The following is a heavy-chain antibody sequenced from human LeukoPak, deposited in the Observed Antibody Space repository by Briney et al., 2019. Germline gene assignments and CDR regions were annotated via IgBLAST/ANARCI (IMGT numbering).Heavy chain of an antibody. D-gene: IGHD2-21*02. CDR2: INPNSGGT. CDR1: GYTFTGYY. CDR3: ARVGAGDCCFFNY. J-gene: IGHJ4*02. V-gene: IGHV1-2*02. Sequence: ASVKVSCKASGYTFTGYYMHWVRQAPGQGLEWIGWINPNSGGTSYARKFQGRVTMTGDTSISTAYMDLSKLRSDDTAVYYCARVGAGDCCFFNYWGQGTLVTVSS.